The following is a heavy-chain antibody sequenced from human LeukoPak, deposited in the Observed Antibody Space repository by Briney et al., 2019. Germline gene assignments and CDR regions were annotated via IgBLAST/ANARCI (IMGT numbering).Heavy chain of an antibody. D-gene: IGHD2-2*01. Sequence: PSETLSLTCAVSGGSISSTNWWNWVRQPPGKGLEWIGEILHSGSTNYNPSLKSRVTISVDKSRNQFSLRLNSLTAADTAVYYCVRDYCSRSTCWGYDYWGQGTLVTVSS. CDR2: ILHSGST. V-gene: IGHV4-4*02. CDR3: VRDYCSRSTCWGYDY. J-gene: IGHJ4*02. CDR1: GGSISSTNW.